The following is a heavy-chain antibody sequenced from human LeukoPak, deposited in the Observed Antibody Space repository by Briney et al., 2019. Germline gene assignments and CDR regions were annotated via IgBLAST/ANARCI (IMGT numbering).Heavy chain of an antibody. J-gene: IGHJ4*02. CDR2: INHSGST. V-gene: IGHV4-34*01. D-gene: IGHD2-15*01. Sequence: PETLSLTCTGSGGSISSYYWSWIRQPPGKGLDWIGEINHSGSTNYNPSLKSRVTISVDTSKNQFSLKLSSVTAADSAVYYCARRGFAHSWMVAATRGYYFDYWGQGTLVTVSS. CDR1: GGSISSYY. CDR3: ARRGFAHSWMVAATRGYYFDY.